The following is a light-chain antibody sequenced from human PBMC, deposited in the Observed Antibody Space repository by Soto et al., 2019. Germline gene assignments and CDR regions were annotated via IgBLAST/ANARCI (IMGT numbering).Light chain of an antibody. CDR3: QNFGDSPFT. V-gene: IGKV3-20*01. CDR2: GAS. J-gene: IGKJ3*01. CDR1: ETISSHY. Sequence: PGERATLSCRASETISSHYIAWYQQKPGQAPRLLIFGASTRATGIPDRFSGSWSGTDFTLTISRLEPEDFAEYYCQNFGDSPFTFGPGTKVDIK.